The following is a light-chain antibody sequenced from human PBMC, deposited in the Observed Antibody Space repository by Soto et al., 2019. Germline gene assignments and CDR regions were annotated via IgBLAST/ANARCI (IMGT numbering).Light chain of an antibody. CDR2: GAS. Sequence: EIVMTQSPATLSVPPGERATLSCRASQSVSSNLAWYQQKSGQAPRLLIYGASTRATGIPARFSGSGSGTEFTLTISSLQSEDFAVYYCQQYETYSQTFGQGTKVDIK. J-gene: IGKJ1*01. CDR3: QQYETYSQT. CDR1: QSVSSN. V-gene: IGKV3-15*01.